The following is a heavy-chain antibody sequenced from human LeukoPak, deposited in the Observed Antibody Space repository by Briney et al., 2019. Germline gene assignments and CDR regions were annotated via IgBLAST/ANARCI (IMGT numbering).Heavy chain of an antibody. CDR2: IWYDGSNK. CDR3: AKEEKGVFDY. V-gene: IGHV3-33*06. D-gene: IGHD3-16*01. CDR1: GFTFSSYA. Sequence: GRSLRLSCAASGFTFSSYAMHWVRQAPGKGLEWVAVIWYDGSNKYYADSVKGRFTISRDNSKNTLYLQINSLRAEDTAVYYCAKEEKGVFDYWGQGTLVTVSS. J-gene: IGHJ4*02.